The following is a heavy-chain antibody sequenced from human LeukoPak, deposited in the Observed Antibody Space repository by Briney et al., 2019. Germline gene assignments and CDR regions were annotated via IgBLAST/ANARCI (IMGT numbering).Heavy chain of an antibody. V-gene: IGHV4-30-4*02. CDR3: ARGRRFGELSFDY. Sequence: NPSDTLSLTCTVSGGSISSGDYYWSWIRQPPGKGLEWIGYIYYSGSTYYNPSLKSRVTISVDTSKNQFSLKLSSVTAADTAVYYCARGRRFGELSFDYWGQGTLVTVSS. D-gene: IGHD3-10*01. CDR2: IYYSGST. CDR1: GGSISSGDYY. J-gene: IGHJ4*02.